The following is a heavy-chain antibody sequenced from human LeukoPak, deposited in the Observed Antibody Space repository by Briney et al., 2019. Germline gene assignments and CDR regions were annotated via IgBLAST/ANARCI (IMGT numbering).Heavy chain of an antibody. CDR2: IYHSGDS. Sequence: SETLSLTCSVSGGSTSGFYWSWIRQPPGKGLEWIGYIYHSGDSNSNPSLKSRVTMSLDTSKNQFSLKLSSVTAADTAVYYCARDSPSYDSSGYYSSEAFDIWGQGTMVTVSS. V-gene: IGHV4-59*01. D-gene: IGHD3-22*01. J-gene: IGHJ3*02. CDR3: ARDSPSYDSSGYYSSEAFDI. CDR1: GGSTSGFY.